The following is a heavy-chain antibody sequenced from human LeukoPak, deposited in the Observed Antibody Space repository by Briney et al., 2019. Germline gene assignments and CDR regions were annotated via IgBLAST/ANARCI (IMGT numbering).Heavy chain of an antibody. V-gene: IGHV4-39*07. D-gene: IGHD1-26*01. J-gene: IGHJ4*02. CDR1: GGSISSSSYY. CDR2: IYYSGST. Sequence: SETLSLTCTVSGGSISSSSYYWGWIRQPPGKGLEWIGSIYYSGSTYYNPSLKSRVTISVDTSKNQFSLKLSSVTAADTAVYYCARDFYSGSPIFDYWGQGTLVTVSS. CDR3: ARDFYSGSPIFDY.